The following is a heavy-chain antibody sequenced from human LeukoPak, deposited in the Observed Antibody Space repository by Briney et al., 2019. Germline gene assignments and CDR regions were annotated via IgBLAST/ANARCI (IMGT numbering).Heavy chain of an antibody. J-gene: IGHJ5*02. CDR3: ARPMIRDVVVPAATWFDP. CDR2: ISAYNGNT. CDR1: GHTFTSYG. V-gene: IGHV1-18*01. Sequence: GASVKVSCKASGHTFTSYGISWVRQAPGQGLEWMGWISAYNGNTNYAQKLQGRVTMTTDTSTSTAYMELRSLRSDDTAVYYCARPMIRDVVVPAATWFDPWGQGTLVTVSS. D-gene: IGHD2-2*01.